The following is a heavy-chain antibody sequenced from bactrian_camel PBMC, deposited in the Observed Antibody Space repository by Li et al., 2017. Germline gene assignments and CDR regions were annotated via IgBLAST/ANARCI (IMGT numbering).Heavy chain of an antibody. D-gene: IGHD1*01. V-gene: IGHV3-2*01. CDR2: IDSNGQT. Sequence: HVQLVESGGGAAQAGGSLTLSCAVSQYPVNRYCLGWFRQAPGKRRIQVANIDSNGQTYYAESVKDRFTMSQDSAKNTLYLQMNSLKPEDTAVYYCVSLVGRTLVHQGTQVTVS. CDR1: QYPVNRYC. J-gene: IGHJ4*01.